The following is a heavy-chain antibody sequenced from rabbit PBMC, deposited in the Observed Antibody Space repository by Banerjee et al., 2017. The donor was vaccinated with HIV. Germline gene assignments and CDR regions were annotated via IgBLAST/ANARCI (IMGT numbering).Heavy chain of an antibody. J-gene: IGHJ4*01. D-gene: IGHD6-1*01. CDR2: IYTGEGNR. V-gene: IGHV1S40*01. CDR3: ARGNVGVTGYGYATFFDL. CDR1: GFSLSSND. Sequence: QSLQESGGGLFQPGGSLALTCKASGFSLSSNDMMWVRQAPGKGLEWIGIIYTGEGNRDYVSWVNGRFTISKTSSTTVTLQMTSLTAADTATYFCARGNVGVTGYGYATFFDLWGPGTLVTVS.